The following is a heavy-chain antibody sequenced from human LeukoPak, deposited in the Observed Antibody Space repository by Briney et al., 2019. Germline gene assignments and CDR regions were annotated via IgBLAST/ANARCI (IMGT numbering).Heavy chain of an antibody. CDR2: ITAYNGDT. D-gene: IGHD4-17*01. V-gene: IGHV1-18*01. CDR3: AKVDYGPDYNYYYMDV. Sequence: ASVKVSCKASGYTFTSYGVSWVRQAPGQGREWMGWITAYNGDTNYAQNLQDRVTMTTDTSTSTAYMELRSLRSDDTAVYYCAKVDYGPDYNYYYMDVWGQGTTVTVSS. J-gene: IGHJ6*03. CDR1: GYTFTSYG.